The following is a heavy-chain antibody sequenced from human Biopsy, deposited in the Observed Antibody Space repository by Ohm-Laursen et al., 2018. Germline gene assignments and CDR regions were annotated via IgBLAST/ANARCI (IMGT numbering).Heavy chain of an antibody. CDR1: GGTFSNYG. D-gene: IGHD3-9*01. J-gene: IGHJ1*01. Sequence: SVKVSCKVPGGTFSNYGVNWVRQAPGQGLEWLGGNIPILGTGNYAQKFQDRVTVAADTSTSTATMELRSLRSDDTAVYYCATKLTGYFHHWGRGTLVIVSS. V-gene: IGHV1-69*06. CDR2: NIPILGTG. CDR3: ATKLTGYFHH.